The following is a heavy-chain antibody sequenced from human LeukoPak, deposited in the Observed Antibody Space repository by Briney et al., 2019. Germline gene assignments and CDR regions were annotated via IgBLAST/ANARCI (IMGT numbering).Heavy chain of an antibody. V-gene: IGHV4-34*01. D-gene: IGHD6-13*01. CDR3: ARKSIAVAGRKPYDC. CDR1: GGSFSGYH. CDR2: INHSGTT. J-gene: IGHJ4*02. Sequence: KASETLSLTCGVYGGSFSGYHWSWIRQSPGMGLDWIAEINHSGTTNYNPSFKSRVPISLDTSKNQFSLRLSSVTAADTAVYYCARKSIAVAGRKPYDCWDQGTLVTVSS.